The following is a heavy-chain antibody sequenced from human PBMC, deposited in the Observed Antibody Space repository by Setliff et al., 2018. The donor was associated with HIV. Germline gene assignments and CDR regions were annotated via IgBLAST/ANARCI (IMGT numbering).Heavy chain of an antibody. D-gene: IGHD3-9*01. J-gene: IGHJ4*02. CDR1: GGSFSGYH. V-gene: IGHV4-34*01. CDR2: INHSGST. CDR3: ARSAYDILTGEWYFDY. Sequence: SETLSLTCAVYGGSFSGYHWSWIRQPPGKGLEWIGEINHSGSTSDNPSLKSRVTISVDTSRNQFSLKLSSVTAADTAVYYCARSAYDILTGEWYFDYWGQGTLVTVSS.